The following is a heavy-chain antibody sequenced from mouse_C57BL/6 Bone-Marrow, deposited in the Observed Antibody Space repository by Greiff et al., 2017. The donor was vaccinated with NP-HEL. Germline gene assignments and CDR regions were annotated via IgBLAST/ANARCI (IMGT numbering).Heavy chain of an antibody. J-gene: IGHJ4*01. Sequence: EVQVVESGGDLVKPGGSLKLSCAASGFTFSSYGMSWVRQTPDKRLEWVATISSGGSYTYYPDSVKGRFTISRDNAKNTLYLQMSSLKSEDTAMYYCARQGVYYDYDGSHAMDYWGQGTSVTVSS. V-gene: IGHV5-6*01. CDR1: GFTFSSYG. CDR3: ARQGVYYDYDGSHAMDY. D-gene: IGHD2-4*01. CDR2: ISSGGSYT.